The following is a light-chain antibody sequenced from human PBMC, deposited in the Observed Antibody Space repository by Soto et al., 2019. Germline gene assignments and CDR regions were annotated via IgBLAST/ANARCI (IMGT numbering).Light chain of an antibody. CDR2: AAS. Sequence: DIRMTQSPSSLSASVADRVTITCRASQSISSYLNWYQQKPGKAPKLLIYAASSLQSGVPSRFSGSGSGTDFTLTISSLQPEDFATYYCQQSYSTPRTFGQGTKVEIK. CDR1: QSISSY. J-gene: IGKJ1*01. V-gene: IGKV1-39*01. CDR3: QQSYSTPRT.